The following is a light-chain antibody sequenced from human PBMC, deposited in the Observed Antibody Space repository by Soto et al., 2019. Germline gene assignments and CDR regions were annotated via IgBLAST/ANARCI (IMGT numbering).Light chain of an antibody. V-gene: IGKV1-9*01. Sequence: DVQTTQSPSYLPASVGARRTITCRASQFISTSFAWYQVKPGKAPKXXIYAASTLESGVPSRFSGTVSGTEFSLTITSLKTEDFATYYCQQLFDSPITFGQGTRLEIK. CDR2: AAS. J-gene: IGKJ5*01. CDR3: QQLFDSPIT. CDR1: QFISTS.